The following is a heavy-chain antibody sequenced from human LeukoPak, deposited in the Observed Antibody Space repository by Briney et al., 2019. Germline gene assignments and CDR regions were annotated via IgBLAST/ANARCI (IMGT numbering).Heavy chain of an antibody. CDR3: ASERGGVFHP. CDR1: GGSISSYY. D-gene: IGHD2-8*01. Sequence: SETLSLTCTVSGGSISSYYWSWIRQPAGKGLGWIGRIYTSGSTNYNPSLKSRVTMSVDTSKNQFSLKLSSVTAADTAVYYCASERGGVFHPWGQGTLVTVSS. V-gene: IGHV4-4*07. CDR2: IYTSGST. J-gene: IGHJ5*02.